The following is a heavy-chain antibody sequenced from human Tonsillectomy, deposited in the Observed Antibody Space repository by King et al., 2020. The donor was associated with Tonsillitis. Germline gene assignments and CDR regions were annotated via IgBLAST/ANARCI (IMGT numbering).Heavy chain of an antibody. V-gene: IGHV4-59*08. CDR1: GGSISSYY. CDR3: ARLWLGESPYFDY. Sequence: QLQLQESGPGLVKPSETLSLTCTVSGGSISSYYWSWIRQPPGKGLEWIGYFYYSGSTNYNPSLKSRVTMSVDTSKNQFSLKLSSVTAADTATYYCARLWLGESPYFDYWGQGTLVIVSS. J-gene: IGHJ4*02. CDR2: FYYSGST. D-gene: IGHD3-10*01.